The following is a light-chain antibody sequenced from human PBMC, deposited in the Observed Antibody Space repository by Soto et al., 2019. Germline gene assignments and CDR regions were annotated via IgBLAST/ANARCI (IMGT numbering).Light chain of an antibody. Sequence: EIGMTQSPATLSGSSGERATLSCRATQSVSSNLAWYQQKPGQAPRLLIYGASTRATGIPARFSGSGSGTEFTLTISSLQSEDFAVYYCQQYNNWPRTFGQGTKVDIK. CDR2: GAS. CDR1: QSVSSN. CDR3: QQYNNWPRT. J-gene: IGKJ1*01. V-gene: IGKV3-15*01.